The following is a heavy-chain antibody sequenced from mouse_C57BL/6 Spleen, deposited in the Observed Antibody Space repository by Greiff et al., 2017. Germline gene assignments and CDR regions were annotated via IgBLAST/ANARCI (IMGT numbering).Heavy chain of an antibody. CDR2: IYPGDGDT. CDR1: GYAFSSSW. D-gene: IGHD4-1*01. J-gene: IGHJ4*01. V-gene: IGHV1-82*01. CDR3: AGALGGAMDY. Sequence: QVQLQQSGPELVKPGASVKISCKASGYAFSSSWMNWVKQRPGKGLEWIGRIYPGDGDTNYNGKFKGKATLTADKSSSTAYMQLSSLTSEDSAVYFCAGALGGAMDYWGQGTSVTVAS.